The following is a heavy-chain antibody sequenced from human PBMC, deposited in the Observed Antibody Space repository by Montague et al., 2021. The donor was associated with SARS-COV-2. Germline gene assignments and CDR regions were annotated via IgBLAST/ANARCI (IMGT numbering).Heavy chain of an antibody. CDR1: GGSISSGSYY. Sequence: TLSLTCTVSGGSISSGSYYWSWIRQPAGKGLEWTGRIYTSGSTNYNPSLKSRVTISVDTYKNQFSLKLSSATAADTAVYDCARDRPSGPVDYWGQGTLVTVSS. V-gene: IGHV4-61*02. CDR2: IYTSGST. CDR3: ARDRPSGPVDY. D-gene: IGHD2-8*02. J-gene: IGHJ4*02.